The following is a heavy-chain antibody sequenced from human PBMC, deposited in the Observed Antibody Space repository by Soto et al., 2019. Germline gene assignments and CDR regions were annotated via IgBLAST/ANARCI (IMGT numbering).Heavy chain of an antibody. D-gene: IGHD3-10*01. CDR1: EFTFSSYA. J-gene: IGHJ3*01. CDR3: ARAFMSPGSPENGFDV. V-gene: IGHV3-30-3*01. CDR2: ISRDGSDK. Sequence: QEQLVESGGGVVQPGRSLRLSCSASEFTFSSYAFHWVRQAPGKGLEWVAVISRDGSDKYYADSVKGRFTISRENFRDTLYLQMDSLKSDDTAVYYCARAFMSPGSPENGFDVWGQGTMVTVSS.